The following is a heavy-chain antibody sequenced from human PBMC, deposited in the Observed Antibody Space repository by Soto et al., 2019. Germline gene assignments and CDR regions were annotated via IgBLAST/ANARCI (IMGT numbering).Heavy chain of an antibody. D-gene: IGHD3-9*01. J-gene: IGHJ3*02. CDR3: ARDEYFDCLGAFDI. V-gene: IGHV4-61*01. Sequence: ESLSLSCPVSGGSVSSGSYYWSWIRQPPGKGLEWIGYIYYSGITNYNPSLKSRVTISVDTSKNQFSLKLSSVTAADTAVYYCARDEYFDCLGAFDIWGQGTMVTV. CDR1: GGSVSSGSYY. CDR2: IYYSGIT.